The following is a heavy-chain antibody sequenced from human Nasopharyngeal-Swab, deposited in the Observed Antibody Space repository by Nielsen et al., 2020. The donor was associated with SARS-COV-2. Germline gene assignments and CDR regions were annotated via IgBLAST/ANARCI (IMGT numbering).Heavy chain of an antibody. J-gene: IGHJ6*03. Sequence: SETLSLTCAVYGGSFSGYYWSWIRQPPGKGLEWIGVINHSGSTNYNPSLKSRVTISVDTSKNQFSLKLSSVTAADTAVYYCARNGYSYVPYYYYYYMDVWGKGTTVTVSS. CDR3: ARNGYSYVPYYYYYYMDV. V-gene: IGHV4-34*01. CDR1: GGSFSGYY. CDR2: INHSGST. D-gene: IGHD5-18*01.